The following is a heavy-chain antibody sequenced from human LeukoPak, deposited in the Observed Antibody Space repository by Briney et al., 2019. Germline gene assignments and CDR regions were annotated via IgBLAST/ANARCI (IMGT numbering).Heavy chain of an antibody. D-gene: IGHD3-16*01. CDR1: GGTFSSYA. Sequence: SVKVSCKASGGTFSSYAISWVRQAPGQGLEWMGGIIPIFGTANYAQKFQGRVTMTRDTSISTAYMELSRLRSDDTAVYYCARPLLYREFDYWGQGTLVTVSS. V-gene: IGHV1-69*05. J-gene: IGHJ4*02. CDR2: IIPIFGTA. CDR3: ARPLLYREFDY.